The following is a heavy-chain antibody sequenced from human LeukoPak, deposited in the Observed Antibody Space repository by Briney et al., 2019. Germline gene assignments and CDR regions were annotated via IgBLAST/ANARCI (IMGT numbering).Heavy chain of an antibody. V-gene: IGHV4-30-2*01. CDR2: TYHSGST. J-gene: IGHJ6*02. CDR3: ANGGAVAAHFYGMDV. D-gene: IGHD6-13*01. CDR1: GGSISSGGYS. Sequence: SETLSLTCAVSGGSISSGGYSWSWIRQPPGKGLEWIGYTYHSGSTYYNPSLKSRVTISVDRSKNQFSLKLSSVTAADTAVYYCANGGAVAAHFYGMDVWGQGTTVTVSS.